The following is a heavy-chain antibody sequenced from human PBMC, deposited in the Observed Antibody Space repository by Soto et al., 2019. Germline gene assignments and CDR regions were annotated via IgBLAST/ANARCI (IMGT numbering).Heavy chain of an antibody. J-gene: IGHJ4*02. CDR1: GGSIGSSNW. D-gene: IGHD3-9*01. CDR3: ARLKTDYILNKSDY. CDR2: IYDSGST. Sequence: QVQLQESGPGLVKPSGTLSLTCAVSGGSIGSSNWWSWVRQSPGKGLAGIGEIYDSGSTNYNPSLKTLVTISLNKSRNQFSLKLSSVNAADTSVYYCARLKTDYILNKSDYWGQRSLVTVSS. V-gene: IGHV4-4*02.